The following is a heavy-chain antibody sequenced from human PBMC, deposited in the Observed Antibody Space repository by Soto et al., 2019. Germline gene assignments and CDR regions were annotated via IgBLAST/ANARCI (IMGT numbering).Heavy chain of an antibody. V-gene: IGHV3-30*18. CDR1: GFTVSSYG. J-gene: IGHJ6*02. D-gene: IGHD3-3*01. CDR2: ISYDGSNK. CDR3: AKEYQVGYYDFRSGYYTHYGMDV. Sequence: GCLGGSCAASGFTVSSYGMHWVRQAPGKGLEWVAGISYDGSNKYYADSVKGRFTISRDNSKNTLYLQMNSLRAEDTAVYYCAKEYQVGYYDFRSGYYTHYGMDVWGQGTKVTVSS.